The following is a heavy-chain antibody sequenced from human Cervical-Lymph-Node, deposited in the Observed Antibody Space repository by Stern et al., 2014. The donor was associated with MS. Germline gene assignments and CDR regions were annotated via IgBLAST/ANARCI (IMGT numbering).Heavy chain of an antibody. V-gene: IGHV3-23*04. Sequence: EVQLVESGGDLVQPGGSLRLSCAASGFTFNKYAMNWVRQAPGKGLEWVSTMSGSGGSIYYADPVKGRVTISRGTSENTLYLQMHSLRAEDTAIYYCAKQYFDSSGYSYYYGMDVWGQGTTVTVSS. J-gene: IGHJ6*02. CDR3: AKQYFDSSGYSYYYGMDV. CDR2: MSGSGGSI. CDR1: GFTFNKYA. D-gene: IGHD3-22*01.